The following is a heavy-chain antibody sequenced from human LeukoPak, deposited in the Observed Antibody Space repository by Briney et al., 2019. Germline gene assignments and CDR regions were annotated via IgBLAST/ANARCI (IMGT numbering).Heavy chain of an antibody. Sequence: GGALRLSCVASGFTFYSYGMSWGRPAPGKGLGWGFGISGSGGNTNYADSVKGRFTISRDNSKNTLYLQMNSLRAEDTAVYYCAKRPTGEAKNWFDPWGQGTLVTVSS. CDR3: AKRPTGEAKNWFDP. CDR2: ISGSGGNT. CDR1: GFTFYSYG. V-gene: IGHV3-23*01. D-gene: IGHD7-27*01. J-gene: IGHJ5*02.